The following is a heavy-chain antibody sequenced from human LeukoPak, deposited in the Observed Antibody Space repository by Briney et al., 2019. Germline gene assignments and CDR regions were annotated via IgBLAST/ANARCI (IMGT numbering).Heavy chain of an antibody. CDR3: VRESGSYDY. CDR2: ISTSSTYI. Sequence: GGSLRLSCAASGFTFDDYAMHWVRQAPGKGLEWVSSISTSSTYIYYADPVKGRFTISRDNAKDSLYLQMNSLRAEDTAVYYCVRESGSYDYWGQGTLVTVSS. D-gene: IGHD1-26*01. V-gene: IGHV3-21*01. J-gene: IGHJ4*02. CDR1: GFTFDDYA.